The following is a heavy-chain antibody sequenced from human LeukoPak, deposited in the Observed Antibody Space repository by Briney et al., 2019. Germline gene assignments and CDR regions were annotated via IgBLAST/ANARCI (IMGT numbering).Heavy chain of an antibody. V-gene: IGHV3-30*18. CDR3: ANSQNGFDY. CDR1: GYTFTGYY. Sequence: GASVTVSCKASGYTFTGYYMHWVRQAPGKGLEWVAVISYDGSNIYYADSVKGRFTISRDNSKNTLYLQMNSLRAEDTAVYYCANSQNGFDYWGQGTLVTVSS. J-gene: IGHJ4*02. CDR2: ISYDGSNI.